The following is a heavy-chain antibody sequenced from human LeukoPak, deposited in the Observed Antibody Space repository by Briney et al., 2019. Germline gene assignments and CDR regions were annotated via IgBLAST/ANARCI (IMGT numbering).Heavy chain of an antibody. D-gene: IGHD2-2*01. CDR3: ARDYHGLDY. CDR1: GFTFSSYA. J-gene: IGHJ4*02. CDR2: IWYDGNNK. V-gene: IGHV3-33*08. Sequence: PGGSLRLSCAASGFTFSSYAMHWVRQAPGKGLEWVAVIWYDGNNKYYADSVKGRFTISRDNSKNTLYLQMKSLRAEDTAVYYCARDYHGLDYWGQGTLVTVSS.